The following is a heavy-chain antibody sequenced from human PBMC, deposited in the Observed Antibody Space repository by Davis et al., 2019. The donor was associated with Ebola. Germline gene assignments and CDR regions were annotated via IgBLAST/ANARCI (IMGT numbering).Heavy chain of an antibody. V-gene: IGHV4-59*12. Sequence: SETLSLTCTVSGGSISSYYWSWIRQPPGKGLEWIGYIYYSGSTNYNPSLKSRVTISVDKSKNQFSLKLSSVTAADTAVYYCAREVTVTTNYFDYWGQGTLVTVSS. CDR2: IYYSGST. CDR1: GGSISSYY. J-gene: IGHJ4*02. D-gene: IGHD4-17*01. CDR3: AREVTVTTNYFDY.